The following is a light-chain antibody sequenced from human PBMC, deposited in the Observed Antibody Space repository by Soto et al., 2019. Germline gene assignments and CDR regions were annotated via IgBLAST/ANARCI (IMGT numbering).Light chain of an antibody. CDR1: SSDVGGYNY. J-gene: IGLJ3*02. V-gene: IGLV2-14*01. CDR2: EVS. Sequence: QSALTQPASVSGSPGQSITISCTGTSSDVGGYNYVSWYQQHPGKAPKLMIYEVSNRPSGVSNRFSGSKSGNTASLTISGLQDDDEADYYCSSYTISSGPWVFGGGTKLPLL. CDR3: SSYTISSGPWV.